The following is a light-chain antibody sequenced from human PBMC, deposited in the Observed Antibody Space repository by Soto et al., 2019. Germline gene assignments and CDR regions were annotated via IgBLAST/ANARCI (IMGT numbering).Light chain of an antibody. CDR1: QSVSSY. CDR3: QQRSNWRIT. V-gene: IGKV3-11*01. CDR2: DAS. Sequence: EIGLTQSPATLSLSPGERATLSCRASQSVSSYLAWYQQKPGQAPRLLIYDASNRSTGIPARFSGSGSGTDFNLTISSPEPEDFAVYYCQQRSNWRITFGQGTRLEIK. J-gene: IGKJ5*01.